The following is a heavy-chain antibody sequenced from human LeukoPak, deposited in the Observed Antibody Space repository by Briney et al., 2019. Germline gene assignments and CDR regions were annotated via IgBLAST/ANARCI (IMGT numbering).Heavy chain of an antibody. CDR2: ISSSGSTI. V-gene: IGHV3-48*03. Sequence: GGSLRLSCAASGFTFSSYEMNWVRQGPGKGLEWVSYISSSGSTIYYADSVKGRFTISRDNAKNSLYLQMNSLRAEDTAVYYCASYSGWISYFDYWGQGTLVTVSS. CDR1: GFTFSSYE. J-gene: IGHJ4*02. D-gene: IGHD6-19*01. CDR3: ASYSGWISYFDY.